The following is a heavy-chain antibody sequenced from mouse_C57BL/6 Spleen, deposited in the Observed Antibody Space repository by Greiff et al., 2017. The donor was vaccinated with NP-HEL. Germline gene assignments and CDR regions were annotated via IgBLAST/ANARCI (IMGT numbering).Heavy chain of an antibody. V-gene: IGHV3-6*01. D-gene: IGHD2-3*01. CDR1: GYSITSGYY. Sequence: DVKLQESGPGLVKPSQSLSLTCSVPGYSITSGYYWNWIRQFPGNKLEWMGYISYDGSNNYNPSLKNRISITRDTSKNQFFLKLNSVTTEDTATYYCARDDGYPDYWGQGTTLTVSS. CDR3: ARDDGYPDY. CDR2: ISYDGSN. J-gene: IGHJ2*01.